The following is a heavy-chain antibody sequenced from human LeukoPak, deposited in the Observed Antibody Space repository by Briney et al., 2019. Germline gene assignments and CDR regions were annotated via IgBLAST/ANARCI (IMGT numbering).Heavy chain of an antibody. J-gene: IGHJ4*02. V-gene: IGHV4-4*07. CDR2: INTSGST. D-gene: IGHD6-13*01. CDR1: GGFINSYY. Sequence: SETLSLTCTVSGGFINSYYWNWIRQPAGKGLEWIGRINTSGSTNYNPSLKSRVTMSIDTSKNQFSLKVSSVTAADTAVYYCARSAPLYSSSWSAFDYWGQGTLVTVSS. CDR3: ARSAPLYSSSWSAFDY.